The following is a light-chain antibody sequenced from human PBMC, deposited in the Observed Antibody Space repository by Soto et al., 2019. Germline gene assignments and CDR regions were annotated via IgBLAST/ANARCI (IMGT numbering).Light chain of an antibody. V-gene: IGKV3-15*01. CDR1: QSVSSN. J-gene: IGKJ4*01. CDR3: QQYNNWPPLT. CDR2: GAS. Sequence: EIVMTQSPATLSVSPGERATLSCRASQSVSSNLAWYQQKPGQAPRLLIYGASTRATGIPARFSGSGSGTEFTLTISSLQSGDFAVYYCQQYNNWPPLTFGGGTKVDNK.